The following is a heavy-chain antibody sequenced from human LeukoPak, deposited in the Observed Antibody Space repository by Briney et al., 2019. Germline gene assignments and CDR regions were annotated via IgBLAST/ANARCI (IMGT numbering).Heavy chain of an antibody. J-gene: IGHJ4*02. Sequence: ASVKVSCKASGYTFISYYMHWVRQAPGQGLEWMGIINPSGGSTGYSQKFQGRVTMTRDMSTSTVYMELNSLRSEDTAVYYCAREGGRWNGDYWGQGTLVTVSS. CDR1: GYTFISYY. CDR3: AREGGRWNGDY. D-gene: IGHD1-1*01. CDR2: INPSGGST. V-gene: IGHV1-46*01.